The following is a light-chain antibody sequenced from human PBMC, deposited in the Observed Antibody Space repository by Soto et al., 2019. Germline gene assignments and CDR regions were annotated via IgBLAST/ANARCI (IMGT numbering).Light chain of an antibody. CDR3: SLSYSGGRI. Sequence: QAVVTQAPSLTVSPGGTVTLTCASSTENVTSGHYPYWFQQKPGQAPRTLIHDTDNKHSWTPARFSGSLLGGKAALTLSGAQPEDEAEYYCSLSYSGGRIFGGGTKLTVL. V-gene: IGLV7-46*01. CDR1: TENVTSGHY. J-gene: IGLJ2*01. CDR2: DTD.